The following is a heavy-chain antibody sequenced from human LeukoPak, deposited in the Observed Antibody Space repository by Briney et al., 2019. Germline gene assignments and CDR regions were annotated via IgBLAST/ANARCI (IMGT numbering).Heavy chain of an antibody. J-gene: IGHJ6*02. D-gene: IGHD2-2*01. CDR3: VKDRPCETCMPMDA. CDR2: LGRSGEYK. V-gene: IGHV3-23*01. CDR1: GFIFSDC. Sequence: GGSLRLSCAASGFIFSDCMNWGRQAPGKGLEWVAGLGRSGEYKYYADSVKGRFTISRDNSKDTVSLQMNSLRAEDSAIYFCVKDRPCETCMPMDAWGQGTTVTVSS.